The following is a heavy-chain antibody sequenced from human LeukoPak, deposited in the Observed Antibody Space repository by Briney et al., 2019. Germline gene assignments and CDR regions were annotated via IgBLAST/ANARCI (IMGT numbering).Heavy chain of an antibody. CDR3: ARESSSGWYESGV. V-gene: IGHV4-59*01. CDR1: GGSISSYY. J-gene: IGHJ4*02. CDR2: IYYSGST. D-gene: IGHD6-19*01. Sequence: SETLSLTCTVSGGSISSYYWSWIRQPPGKGLEWIGCIYYSGSTNYNPSLKSRVTISVDTSKNQFSLKLSSVTAADTAVYYCARESSSGWYESGVWGQGTLVTVSS.